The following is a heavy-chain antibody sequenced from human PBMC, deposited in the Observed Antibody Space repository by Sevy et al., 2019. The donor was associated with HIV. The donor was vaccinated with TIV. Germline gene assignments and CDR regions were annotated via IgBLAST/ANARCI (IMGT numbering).Heavy chain of an antibody. Sequence: ATVKVSCKASGYTFTSYDINWVRQASGQGLEWMGWMNPNTGNTGYAQKFQGRVTMTRNTSISTAYMELSSLRSEDTAMYYCARHRDYCHSSGYGTFDPWGQGTQVTVSS. CDR1: GYTFTSYD. V-gene: IGHV1-8*01. CDR2: MNPNTGNT. D-gene: IGHD3-22*01. CDR3: ARHRDYCHSSGYGTFDP. J-gene: IGHJ5*02.